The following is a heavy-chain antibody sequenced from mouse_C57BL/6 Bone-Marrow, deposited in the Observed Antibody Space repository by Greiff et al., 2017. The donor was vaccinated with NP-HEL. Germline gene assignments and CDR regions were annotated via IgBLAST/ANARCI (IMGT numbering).Heavy chain of an antibody. CDR1: GFNIKDDY. CDR2: IDPENGDT. V-gene: IGHV14-4*01. Sequence: EVKLVESGAELVRPGASVKLSCTASGFNIKDDYMHWVKQRPEQGLEWIGWIDPENGDTEYASKFQGKATITADTSSNTAYLQLSSLTSEDTAVYYCTTEEDDYDAFFAYWGQGTLVTVSA. D-gene: IGHD2-4*01. J-gene: IGHJ3*01. CDR3: TTEEDDYDAFFAY.